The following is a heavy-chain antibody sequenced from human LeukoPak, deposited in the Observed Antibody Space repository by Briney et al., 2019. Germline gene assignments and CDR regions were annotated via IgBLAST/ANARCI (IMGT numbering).Heavy chain of an antibody. V-gene: IGHV1-69*13. D-gene: IGHD3-22*01. CDR2: ITPLFGTA. Sequence: SVKVSCKASGGTFINYAINWVRQAPGPGLEWMGGITPLFGTANYAQKFQGRVTITADESTSTVYMELKSLKSEDTAVYYCARGWDYDSGGRPTAYVYWGQGTLVTVSS. CDR1: GGTFINYA. J-gene: IGHJ4*02. CDR3: ARGWDYDSGGRPTAYVY.